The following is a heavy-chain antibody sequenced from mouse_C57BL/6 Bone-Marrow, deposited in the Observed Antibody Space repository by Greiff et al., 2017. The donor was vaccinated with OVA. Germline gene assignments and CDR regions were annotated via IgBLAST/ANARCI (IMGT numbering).Heavy chain of an antibody. J-gene: IGHJ3*01. Sequence: LVESGPELVKPGASVKLSCKASGYTFTSYDINWVKQRPGQGLEWIGWLYPRDGSTKYNEKFKGKATLTVDTSSSTAYMELHSLTSEDSAVYFCARGGYSNYGEWFAYWGQGTLVTVSA. CDR3: ARGGYSNYGEWFAY. CDR1: GYTFTSYD. CDR2: LYPRDGST. V-gene: IGHV1-85*01. D-gene: IGHD2-5*01.